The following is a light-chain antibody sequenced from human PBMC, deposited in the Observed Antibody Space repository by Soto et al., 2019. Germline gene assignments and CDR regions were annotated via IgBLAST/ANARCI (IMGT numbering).Light chain of an antibody. CDR2: DAS. CDR3: QQYNNWPPWT. CDR1: QSVSNN. V-gene: IGKV3-15*01. Sequence: ILMTQSPATLSVSPGERATLSCRASQSVSNNLAWYQQKPGQAPRLPIYDASTRATGIPARFSGSGSGTEFTLTISGLQSEDFAVYYCQQYNNWPPWTFGQGTKVGIK. J-gene: IGKJ1*01.